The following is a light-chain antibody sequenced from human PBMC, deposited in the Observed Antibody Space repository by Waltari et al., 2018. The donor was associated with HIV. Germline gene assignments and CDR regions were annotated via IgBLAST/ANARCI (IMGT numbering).Light chain of an antibody. J-gene: IGLJ3*02. CDR3: QVWATRREWL. CDR2: DNT. V-gene: IGLV3-21*02. Sequence: SNVLTQPPSVSVAPGPPARITCGENNIGIKSVHWYQQKPVQAPGLVVYDNTDRTSGIPGRCSGSNSGKTATLTIRGVEAGDEGDYYCQVWATRREWLFGGGTKLTVL. CDR1: NIGIKS.